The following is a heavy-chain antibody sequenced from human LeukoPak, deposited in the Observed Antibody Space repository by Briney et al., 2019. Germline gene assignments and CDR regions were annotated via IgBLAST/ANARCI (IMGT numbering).Heavy chain of an antibody. CDR1: GSTFSSYW. CDR3: ARDLGSSWSYYFDY. V-gene: IGHV3-7*01. J-gene: IGHJ4*02. D-gene: IGHD6-13*01. CDR2: IKQDGSEK. Sequence: PGGSLRLSCAASGSTFSSYWMSWVRQAPGKGLEWVANIKQDGSEKYYVDSVKGRFTISRDNAKNSLYLQMNSLRAEDTAVYYCARDLGSSWSYYFDYWGQGTLVTVSS.